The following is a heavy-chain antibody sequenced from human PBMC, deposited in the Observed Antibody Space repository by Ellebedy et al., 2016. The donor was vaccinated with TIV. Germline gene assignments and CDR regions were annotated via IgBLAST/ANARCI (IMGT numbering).Heavy chain of an antibody. J-gene: IGHJ3*02. CDR1: GGSFSGYY. V-gene: IGHV4-38-2*01. D-gene: IGHD3-10*01. CDR3: ARLYGSGTGGAFDI. Sequence: SETLSLTXAVYGGSFSGYYWGWIRQPPGKGLEWIGCIYHFGNTFYNPSLQSRLTISGDTSKNQFSLKLRSVTAADTAVYYCARLYGSGTGGAFDIWGQGTMVTVSS. CDR2: IYHFGNT.